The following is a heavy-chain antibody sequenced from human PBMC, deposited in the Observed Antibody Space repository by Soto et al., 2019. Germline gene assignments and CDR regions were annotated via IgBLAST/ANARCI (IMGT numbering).Heavy chain of an antibody. D-gene: IGHD2-15*01. CDR3: ARGGGEGWFDP. CDR2: ISSSSSYI. J-gene: IGHJ5*02. Sequence: EVQLVESGGGLVKPGGSLRLSCAASGFTFSSYSMNWVRQAPGKGLEWVSSISSSSSYIYYADSVKGRFTISRDNAKNSWYLQMNSLRAEDTAVYYCARGGGEGWFDPWGQGTLVTVSS. CDR1: GFTFSSYS. V-gene: IGHV3-21*01.